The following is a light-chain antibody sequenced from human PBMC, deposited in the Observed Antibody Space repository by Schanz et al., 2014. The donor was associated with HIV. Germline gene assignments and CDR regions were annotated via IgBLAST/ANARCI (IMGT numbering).Light chain of an antibody. CDR3: QQCVTYPYT. J-gene: IGKJ2*01. CDR1: QSINRW. CDR2: KTS. Sequence: DIQMTQSPSTLSASVGDRVTITCRASQSINRWLAWYQQKPGRAPKLLIYKTSALESGVPSRFSGSGSGTEFTLTISSLQPDDFATYYCQQCVTYPYTFGQGTKLDIK. V-gene: IGKV1-5*03.